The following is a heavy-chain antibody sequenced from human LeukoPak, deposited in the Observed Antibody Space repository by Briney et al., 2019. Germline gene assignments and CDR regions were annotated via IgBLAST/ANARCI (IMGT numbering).Heavy chain of an antibody. D-gene: IGHD6-19*01. CDR3: ARGSAQEYSSGWDYYYMDV. CDR2: IIPIFGTA. CDR1: GGTFSSYA. Sequence: ASVKVSCKASGGTFSSYAISWVRQAPGQGLEWMGGIIPIFGTANYAQKFQGRVTITTDESTSTAYMELNSLRSEDTAVYYCARGSAQEYSSGWDYYYMDVRGKGTTVTVSS. V-gene: IGHV1-69*05. J-gene: IGHJ6*03.